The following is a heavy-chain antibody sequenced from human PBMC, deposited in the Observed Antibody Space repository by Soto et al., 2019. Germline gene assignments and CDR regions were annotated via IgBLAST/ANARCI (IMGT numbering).Heavy chain of an antibody. Sequence: ASVKVSCKASGYTFTSYDINWVRQATGQGLEWMGWMNPNSGNTGYAQKFQGRVTMTRNTSISTAYMELSSLRSEDTAVYYWARGGYCGYDSRYGGQGTLVTVSS. J-gene: IGHJ4*02. CDR2: MNPNSGNT. V-gene: IGHV1-8*01. CDR1: GYTFTSYD. D-gene: IGHD5-12*01. CDR3: ARGGYCGYDSRY.